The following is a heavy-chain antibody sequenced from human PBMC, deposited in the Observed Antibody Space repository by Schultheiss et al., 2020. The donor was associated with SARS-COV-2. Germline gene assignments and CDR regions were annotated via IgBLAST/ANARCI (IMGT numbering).Heavy chain of an antibody. CDR2: IFFSGST. Sequence: SETLSLTCTVSGGSISSSSYYWGWIRQPPGKGLEWIGSIFFSGSTYSNPSLKSRVTISVDTSKNQFSLKLSSVTAADTAVYYCAGEQLATLYYYYGMDVWGQGTTVTVSS. CDR3: AGEQLATLYYYYGMDV. D-gene: IGHD6-6*01. J-gene: IGHJ6*02. CDR1: GGSISSSSYY. V-gene: IGHV4-39*01.